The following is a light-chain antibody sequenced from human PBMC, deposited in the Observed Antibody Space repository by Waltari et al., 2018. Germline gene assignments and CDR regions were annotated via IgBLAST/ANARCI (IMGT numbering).Light chain of an antibody. Sequence: QPVLTQSPSASASLGASVKLTCTLSTGHSDFAIACHQQQPERGPRYLMKLNSDGSHTKGDEIPDRFSGSSSGAERYLIISSLQSEDEAAYYCQTWGSGIVTFGGGTQLTVL. V-gene: IGLV4-69*01. CDR1: TGHSDFA. CDR3: QTWGSGIVT. J-gene: IGLJ2*01. CDR2: LNSDGSH.